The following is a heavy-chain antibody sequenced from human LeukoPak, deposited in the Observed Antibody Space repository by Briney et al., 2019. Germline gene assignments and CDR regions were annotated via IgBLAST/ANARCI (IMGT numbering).Heavy chain of an antibody. Sequence: GASVKVSCKASGGTFSSYAISWVRQAPGQGLEWMGRIIPILGMANYAQKFQGRVTITADKSTSTAYMELSSLRSEDTAVYYCASGVAGLLNWFDPWGQGTLVTVSS. CDR1: GGTFSSYA. D-gene: IGHD6-19*01. V-gene: IGHV1-69*04. J-gene: IGHJ5*02. CDR3: ASGVAGLLNWFDP. CDR2: IIPILGMA.